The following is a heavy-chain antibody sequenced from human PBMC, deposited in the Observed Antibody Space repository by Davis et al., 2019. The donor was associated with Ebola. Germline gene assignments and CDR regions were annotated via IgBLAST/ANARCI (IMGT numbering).Heavy chain of an antibody. J-gene: IGHJ6*02. V-gene: IGHV4-39*01. CDR2: IYYSGST. D-gene: IGHD5-18*01. Sequence: PSETLSLTCTVSGGSIRSSSYYWGWIRQPPGKGLEWIGSIYYSGSTYYNPSLKSRVTISVDTSKNQFSLKLSSVTAADTAVYYCASLAADTAMVHYYYYGMDVWGQGTTVTVSS. CDR1: GGSIRSSSYY. CDR3: ASLAADTAMVHYYYYGMDV.